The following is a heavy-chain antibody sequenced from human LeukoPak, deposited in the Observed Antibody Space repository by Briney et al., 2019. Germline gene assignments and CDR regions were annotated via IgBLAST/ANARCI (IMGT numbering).Heavy chain of an antibody. CDR3: GRRPREIAVADY. J-gene: IGHJ4*02. Sequence: GGSLRLPCAASGFSFSTYRMSWVRPAPGKGLEWVANIKQDGSEKYYVDSVKGRFTISRDNAKNSLYLQMNSLRAEDTAVYYCGRRPREIAVADYWGQGTLVTVSS. V-gene: IGHV3-7*01. CDR1: GFSFSTYR. CDR2: IKQDGSEK. D-gene: IGHD6-19*01.